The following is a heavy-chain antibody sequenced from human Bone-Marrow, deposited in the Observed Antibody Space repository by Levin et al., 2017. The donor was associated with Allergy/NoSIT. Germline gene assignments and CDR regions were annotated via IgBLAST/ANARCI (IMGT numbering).Heavy chain of an antibody. Sequence: SETLSLTCTVSGGSISSRSYYWGWIRQPPGKGLEWIGSIYYSGSTYSNPPLKSRVTISVDTSKNQFSLRLRSVTAADTAVYYCAREGVGSNPWGQGTMVTVSS. J-gene: IGHJ3*01. CDR2: IYYSGST. D-gene: IGHD1-26*01. V-gene: IGHV4-39*07. CDR1: GGSISSRSYY. CDR3: AREGVGSNP.